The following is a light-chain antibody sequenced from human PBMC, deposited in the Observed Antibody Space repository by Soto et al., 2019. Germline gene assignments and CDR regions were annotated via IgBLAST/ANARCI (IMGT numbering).Light chain of an antibody. CDR3: SSYTSSSTLV. CDR1: SSDVGAYDY. CDR2: EVN. Sequence: QSVLTQPASVSGSPGQSITLSCTGTSSDVGAYDYVSWFQQHTGKAPKLMIYEVNYRPSGVSNRFSGPKSGNTASLTISGLQGEDEADYYCSSYTSSSTLVFGTGTKLTVL. J-gene: IGLJ1*01. V-gene: IGLV2-14*01.